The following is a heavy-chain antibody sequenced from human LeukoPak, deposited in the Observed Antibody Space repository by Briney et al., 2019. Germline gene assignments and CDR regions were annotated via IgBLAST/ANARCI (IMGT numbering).Heavy chain of an antibody. V-gene: IGHV4-61*01. Sequence: SETLSLTCTVSGGSVSGGSYYWSWIRQPPGLGLEWIGYIYYTGSTDYNPSLKSRVTISIDTSKNQFSLRLSSVTAADTAVYYCARVGTVTTSWFDPWGQGTLVTVSS. J-gene: IGHJ5*02. CDR2: IYYTGST. D-gene: IGHD4-17*01. CDR1: GGSVSGGSYY. CDR3: ARVGTVTTSWFDP.